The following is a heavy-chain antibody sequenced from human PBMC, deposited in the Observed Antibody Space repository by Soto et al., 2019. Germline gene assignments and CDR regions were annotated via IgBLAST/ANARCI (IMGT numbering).Heavy chain of an antibody. CDR3: ARELSIAAAGPGYYYYGMDV. D-gene: IGHD6-13*01. J-gene: IGHJ6*02. CDR2: ISSSSSYI. V-gene: IGHV3-21*01. CDR1: GFTFSSYS. Sequence: SLRLSCAASGFTFSSYSMTWVRQAPGKGLEWVSSISSSSSYIYYADSVKGRFTISRDNAKNSLYLQMNSLRAEDTAVYYCARELSIAAAGPGYYYYGMDVWGQGTTVTVSS.